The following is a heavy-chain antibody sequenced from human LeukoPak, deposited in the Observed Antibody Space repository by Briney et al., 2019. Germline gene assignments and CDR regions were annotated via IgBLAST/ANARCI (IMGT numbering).Heavy chain of an antibody. V-gene: IGHV1-2*02. Sequence: ASVKVSCKASGDTFTGYYMQRVRQAPGEGLEWMEWINPNSGGTNYAQKFQGRVTMTRDTSISTAYMELSRLRSDDTAVYYCARDQDRGSLGYWGQGTLVTVSS. J-gene: IGHJ4*02. CDR3: ARDQDRGSLGY. CDR2: INPNSGGT. CDR1: GDTFTGYY. D-gene: IGHD1-26*01.